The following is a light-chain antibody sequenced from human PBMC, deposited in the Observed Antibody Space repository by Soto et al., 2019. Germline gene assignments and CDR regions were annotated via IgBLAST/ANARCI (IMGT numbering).Light chain of an antibody. CDR2: WAS. V-gene: IGKV4-1*01. J-gene: IGKJ1*01. CDR3: QQYCTTPVT. Sequence: DIVMTQSPDSLAVSLGERATINCKSSQTVLHGSNYLAWYQQKPGQPPKLLIYWASTRESGVPDRFSGSGSGTDFTLTISSLQAEDVAVYYCQQYCTTPVTFGQGTKVEIK. CDR1: QTVLHGSNY.